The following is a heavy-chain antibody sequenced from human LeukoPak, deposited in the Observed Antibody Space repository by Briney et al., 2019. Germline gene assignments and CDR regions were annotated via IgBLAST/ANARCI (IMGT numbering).Heavy chain of an antibody. D-gene: IGHD4-23*01. CDR1: GFTLSSYG. CDR3: AKDSLRWSYFYYGMDV. J-gene: IGHJ6*02. V-gene: IGHV3-30*18. Sequence: GGSLRLSCAASGFTLSSYGMHWVRQAPGKGLEWVAVISYAGSNKYYVDSVKGRFTISRDNSKNTLYLQMNSLRAEDTAVYYCAKDSLRWSYFYYGMDVWGQGTTVTVFS. CDR2: ISYAGSNK.